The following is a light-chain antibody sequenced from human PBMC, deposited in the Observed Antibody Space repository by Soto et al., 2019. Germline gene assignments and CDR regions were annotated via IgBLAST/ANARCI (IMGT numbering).Light chain of an antibody. CDR3: QHLDSYPLT. CDR2: AAS. V-gene: IGKV1-9*01. CDR1: QGISSY. J-gene: IGKJ4*01. Sequence: DIQLTQSPSFLSASVGDKVTITCRASQGISSYLAWHQQKPGKAPKLLIYAASTLQSGVPSRFSGSGSGTEFTLTITNLQPEDLATYYCQHLDSYPLTFGGGTKVEIK.